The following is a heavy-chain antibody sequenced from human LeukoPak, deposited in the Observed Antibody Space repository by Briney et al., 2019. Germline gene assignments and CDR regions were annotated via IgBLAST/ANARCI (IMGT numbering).Heavy chain of an antibody. J-gene: IGHJ3*02. CDR1: GFTVSSNY. V-gene: IGHV3-53*01. Sequence: GGSLRLSCAASGFTVSSNYMSWVRQAPGKGLEWVSIIYSGGSTFYAGSVKGRFTISRDNSKNTLYLQMNSLRAEDTAVYYCARGGSYLSAFDIWGQGTMVTVSS. D-gene: IGHD1-26*01. CDR2: IYSGGST. CDR3: ARGGSYLSAFDI.